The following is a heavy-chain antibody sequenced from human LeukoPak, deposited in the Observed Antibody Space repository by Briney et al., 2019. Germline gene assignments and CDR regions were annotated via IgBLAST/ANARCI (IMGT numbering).Heavy chain of an antibody. V-gene: IGHV4-31*03. CDR1: GGSISSGGYY. CDR3: AKGVSMYYDSSGYYYGYFDY. D-gene: IGHD3-22*01. J-gene: IGHJ4*02. Sequence: SETLSLTCTVSGGSISSGGYYWGWIRQHPGKGLEWIGYIYYSGSTYYNPSLKSRVTISVDTSKNQFSLKLSSVTAADTAVYYCAKGVSMYYDSSGYYYGYFDYWGQGTLVTVSS. CDR2: IYYSGST.